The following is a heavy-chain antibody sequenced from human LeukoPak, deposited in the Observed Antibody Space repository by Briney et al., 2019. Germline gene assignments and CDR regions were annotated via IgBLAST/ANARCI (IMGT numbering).Heavy chain of an antibody. CDR2: IYYSGST. CDR3: ARVYGGIAAEGGFDY. V-gene: IGHV4-59*01. Sequence: PSETLSLTCIVSGGSISSYYWSWIRQPPGKGLEWIGYIYYSGSTNYNPSLKSRVTISVDTSKNQFSLKLSSVTAADTAVYYCARVYGGIAAEGGFDYWGQGTLVTVSS. J-gene: IGHJ4*02. D-gene: IGHD6-25*01. CDR1: GGSISSYY.